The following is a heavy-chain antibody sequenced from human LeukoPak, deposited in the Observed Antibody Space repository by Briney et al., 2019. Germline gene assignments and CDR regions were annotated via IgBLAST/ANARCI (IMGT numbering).Heavy chain of an antibody. CDR3: AKAPMEDSWYIHFDY. Sequence: GGSLRLSCAASGFIFSNYGMHWVRQAPGKGLEWVAFIRYDGSNKYYADSVKGRFTISRDNSKNTLYPQINSLRAEDTAIYYCAKAPMEDSWYIHFDYWGQGTLVTVSS. CDR1: GFIFSNYG. D-gene: IGHD6-13*01. J-gene: IGHJ4*02. CDR2: IRYDGSNK. V-gene: IGHV3-30*02.